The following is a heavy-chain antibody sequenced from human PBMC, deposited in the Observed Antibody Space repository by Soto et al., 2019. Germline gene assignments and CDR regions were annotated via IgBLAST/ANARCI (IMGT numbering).Heavy chain of an antibody. J-gene: IGHJ4*02. CDR2: VNAGNGNT. V-gene: IGHV1-3*01. CDR3: ARAVAVPADFDY. CDR1: GYTFTSYA. D-gene: IGHD6-19*01. Sequence: ASVKVSCKASGYTFTSYAMHWVRQAPGQRLEWMGWVNAGNGNTKYSQKFQGRVTITRDTSASTAYMELSSLRSEDTAVYYCARAVAVPADFDYWGQGTLVTVSS.